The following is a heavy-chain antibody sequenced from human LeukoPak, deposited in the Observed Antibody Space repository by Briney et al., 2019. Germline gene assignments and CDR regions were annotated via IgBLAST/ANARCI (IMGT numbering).Heavy chain of an antibody. V-gene: IGHV4-34*01. Sequence: PSETLSLTCAVYGGSFSGYYWSWIRQPPGKGPEWIGEINHSGSTNYNPSLKSRVTISVDTSKNQFSLKLSSVTAADTAVYYCARVPYGSARRPADYWGQGTLVTVSS. J-gene: IGHJ4*02. CDR1: GGSFSGYY. CDR3: ARVPYGSARRPADY. D-gene: IGHD6-25*01. CDR2: INHSGST.